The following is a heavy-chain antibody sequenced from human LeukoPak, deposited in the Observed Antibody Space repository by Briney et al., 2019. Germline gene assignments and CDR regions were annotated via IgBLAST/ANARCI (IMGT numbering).Heavy chain of an antibody. V-gene: IGHV4-30-4*01. CDR2: IYHSGNT. CDR1: GGSFSTGDYF. J-gene: IGHJ3*02. D-gene: IGHD3-22*01. Sequence: KTSETLSLTCTVSGGSFSTGDYFWTWIRQPPGKELEWIGHIYHSGNTLYNPSLKSRLSISVDTPKTQFSLRLSSVTAADTAVYYCARKSYDTSGEGVFDIWGQGTMVTVSS. CDR3: ARKSYDTSGEGVFDI.